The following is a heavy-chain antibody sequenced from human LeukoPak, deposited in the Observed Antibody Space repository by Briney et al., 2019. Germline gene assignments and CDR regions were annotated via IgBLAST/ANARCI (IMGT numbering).Heavy chain of an antibody. J-gene: IGHJ4*02. D-gene: IGHD3-22*01. V-gene: IGHV3-23*01. CDR1: GFTFSSYA. CDR2: ISGCGGST. CDR3: AKDHDSSGYYRLGRPYYFDY. Sequence: GGSLRLSCAASGFTFSSYAMSWVRQAPGKGLEWVSAISGCGGSTYYADSVKGRFTISRDNSKNTLYLQMNSLRAEDTAVYYCAKDHDSSGYYRLGRPYYFDYWGQGTLVTVSS.